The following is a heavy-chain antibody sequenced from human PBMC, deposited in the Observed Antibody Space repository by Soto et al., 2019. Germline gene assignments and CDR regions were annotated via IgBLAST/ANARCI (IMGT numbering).Heavy chain of an antibody. CDR3: ARSPQHYYDSSGTTDY. J-gene: IGHJ4*02. CDR1: GYIFTTYG. V-gene: IGHV1-18*01. D-gene: IGHD3-22*01. CDR2: ISGFTGKT. Sequence: QVQLLQSGAEVKKPGASVKVSCKTSGYIFTTYGVSWVRQAPGQGLERLGWISGFTGKTLYARKVQGRVRLTTDAATSTAYMEFTSLRSDDTAVYYCARSPQHYYDSSGTTDYWGQGTLVTVSS.